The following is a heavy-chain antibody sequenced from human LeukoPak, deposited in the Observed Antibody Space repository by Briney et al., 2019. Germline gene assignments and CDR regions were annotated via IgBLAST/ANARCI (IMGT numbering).Heavy chain of an antibody. CDR2: IIPIFGTA. CDR3: ARDSEVRRNLWHY. CDR1: GGTFSSYA. Sequence: ASVKVSCKASGGTFSSYAISWVRQAPGQGLEWMGGIIPIFGTANYAQKFQGRVTITADESTSTVYMEVSSLRSEDTAVYFCARDSEVRRNLWHYWGQGTLVTVSS. D-gene: IGHD3-10*01. J-gene: IGHJ4*02. V-gene: IGHV1-69*13.